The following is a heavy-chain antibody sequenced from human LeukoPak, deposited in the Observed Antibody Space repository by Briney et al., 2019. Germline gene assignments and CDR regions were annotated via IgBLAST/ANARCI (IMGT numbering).Heavy chain of an antibody. CDR1: GYTFTSYY. J-gene: IGHJ4*02. CDR3: ARGIRRIPSYYYGSGTLFPLLDY. V-gene: IGHV1-46*01. CDR2: INPSGGST. D-gene: IGHD3-10*01. Sequence: ASVKVSCKASGYTFTSYYMHWVRQAPGQGLEWMGIINPSGGSTSYAQKFQGRVTTTRDMSTSTVYMELNSLRAEDTAVYYCARGIRRIPSYYYGSGTLFPLLDYWGQGTLVTVSS.